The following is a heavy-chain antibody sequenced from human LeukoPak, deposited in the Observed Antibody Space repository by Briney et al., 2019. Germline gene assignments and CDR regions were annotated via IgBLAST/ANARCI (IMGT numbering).Heavy chain of an antibody. CDR1: GFTFSSYW. Sequence: GGSLRLSCAASGFTFSSYWMHWVRQAPGKGLVWVSRINSEGSTTNYADSVKGRFTISRDNAKNTLYLQMNSLRAEDTAVYYCARGQFPRDFDYWGQGTLVTVSS. J-gene: IGHJ4*02. CDR3: ARGQFPRDFDY. D-gene: IGHD6-19*01. CDR2: INSEGSTT. V-gene: IGHV3-74*01.